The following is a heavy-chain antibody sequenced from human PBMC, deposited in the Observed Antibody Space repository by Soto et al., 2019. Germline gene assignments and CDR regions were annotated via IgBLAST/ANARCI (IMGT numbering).Heavy chain of an antibody. J-gene: IGHJ4*02. CDR2: ICYTGST. Sequence: SETLSLTCTVSGGSVYTSSSCWGWLRQPRGKGLEWIGGICYTGSTYSNPSLKSRITISVDKSQSTVSLRLCSVTAAAAAVYDCARHPVAPLLEYSTSSLAHLDHWGQGTLVTVSS. CDR3: ARHPVAPLLEYSTSSLAHLDH. CDR1: GGSVYTSSSC. V-gene: IGHV4-39*01. D-gene: IGHD6-6*01.